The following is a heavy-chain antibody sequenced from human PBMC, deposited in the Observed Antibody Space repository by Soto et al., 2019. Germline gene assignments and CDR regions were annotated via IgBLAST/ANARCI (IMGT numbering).Heavy chain of an antibody. J-gene: IGHJ4*02. Sequence: SEPLSLTSTAARTSIATAECWRWVRQAPGKGPEWIGYIIQSGVAEYNPSLKSRVTMSLDKSNNSFSMKLASVTAADTGVYFCTSSGPLSSAMTARDYWGPGLVVT. CDR2: IIQSGVA. CDR3: TSSGPLSSAMTARDY. V-gene: IGHV4-38-2*02. D-gene: IGHD1-26*01. CDR1: RTSIATAEC.